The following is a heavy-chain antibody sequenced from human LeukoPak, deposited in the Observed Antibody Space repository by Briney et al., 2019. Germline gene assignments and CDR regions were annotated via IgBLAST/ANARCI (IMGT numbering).Heavy chain of an antibody. CDR3: AKQSYGDYDHSYFDY. Sequence: GGSLRLSCAASGFTFSDYNMHWVRQAPGKGLEWVAVISYDGSNKYYADSVKGRFTISRDNSKNTLYLQMNSLRAEDTAVYYCAKQSYGDYDHSYFDYWGQGTLVTVSS. CDR1: GFTFSDYN. J-gene: IGHJ4*02. V-gene: IGHV3-30*18. CDR2: ISYDGSNK. D-gene: IGHD4-17*01.